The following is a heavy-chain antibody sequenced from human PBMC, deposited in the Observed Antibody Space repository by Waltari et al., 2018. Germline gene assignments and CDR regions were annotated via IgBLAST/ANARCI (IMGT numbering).Heavy chain of an antibody. CDR3: ARERGSWGSGSYYKTVSLDY. CDR1: GGSVSSGSYY. D-gene: IGHD3-10*01. CDR2: IDYRGSP. J-gene: IGHJ4*02. V-gene: IGHV4-61*01. Sequence: QVQLQELGPGLVKPSETLSLTCTVSGGSVSSGSYYWSWIRKPPGKGLEWIGYIDYRGSPNYNPPPKSRVTISVDTSKNQFSLMLSSVTAADTAVYYCARERGSWGSGSYYKTVSLDYWGQGTLVTVSS.